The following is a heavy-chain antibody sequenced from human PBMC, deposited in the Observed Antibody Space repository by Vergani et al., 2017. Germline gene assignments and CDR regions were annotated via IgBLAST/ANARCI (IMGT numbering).Heavy chain of an antibody. D-gene: IGHD4-17*01. J-gene: IGHJ6*03. CDR3: ARDYGDYGWQINYYYYMDV. Sequence: EVQLVESGGGLVQPGGSLRLSCAASGFTFSSYAMSWVRQAPGKGLEWVSAISGSGGSTYYADSVKGRFTISRDNSKNTLYLQMNSLRAEDTAVYYCARDYGDYGWQINYYYYMDVWGKGTTVTVSS. CDR2: ISGSGGST. V-gene: IGHV3-23*04. CDR1: GFTFSSYA.